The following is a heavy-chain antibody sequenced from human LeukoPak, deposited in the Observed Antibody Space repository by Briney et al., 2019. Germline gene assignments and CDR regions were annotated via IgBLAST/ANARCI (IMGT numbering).Heavy chain of an antibody. CDR2: ISTYNGHT. CDR3: ARGSADGFDI. V-gene: IGHV1-18*01. J-gene: IGHJ3*02. Sequence: ASVKVSCKPSGYTFTSYALSWVRQAPGQGLEWMVWISTYNGHTNYAQKFQGRVTMTTDTSTGTSYMELRSLTSNDTAVYFCARGSADGFDIWGQGTMVIVSS. CDR1: GYTFTSYA. D-gene: IGHD3-10*01.